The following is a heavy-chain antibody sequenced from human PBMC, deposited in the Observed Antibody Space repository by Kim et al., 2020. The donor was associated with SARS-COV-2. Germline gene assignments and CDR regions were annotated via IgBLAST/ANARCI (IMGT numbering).Heavy chain of an antibody. V-gene: IGHV4-59*01. D-gene: IGHD2-15*01. Sequence: SETLSLTCTVSGGSISSYYWSWIRQPPGKGLEWIGYIYYSGSTNYNPSLKSRVTISVDTSKNQFSLKLSSVTAADTAVYYCATLSLVGYFDYWGQGTLVTVSS. CDR1: GGSISSYY. CDR2: IYYSGST. CDR3: ATLSLVGYFDY. J-gene: IGHJ4*02.